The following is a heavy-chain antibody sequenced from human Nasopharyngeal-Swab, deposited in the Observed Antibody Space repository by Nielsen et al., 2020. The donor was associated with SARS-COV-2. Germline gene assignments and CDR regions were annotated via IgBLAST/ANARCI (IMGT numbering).Heavy chain of an antibody. CDR2: IRYDGSNK. D-gene: IGHD6-13*01. J-gene: IGHJ6*03. CDR3: AKDNRYSSSWYYYMDV. Sequence: GESLKISCAASGFTFSSYGMHWVRQAPGKGLEWVAFIRYDGSNKYYADSVKGRFTTSRDNSKNTLYLQMNSLRAEDTAVYYCAKDNRYSSSWYYYMDVWGKGTTVTVSS. CDR1: GFTFSSYG. V-gene: IGHV3-30*02.